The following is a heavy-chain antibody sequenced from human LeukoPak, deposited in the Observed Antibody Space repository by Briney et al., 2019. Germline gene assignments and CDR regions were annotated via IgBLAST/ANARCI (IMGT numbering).Heavy chain of an antibody. Sequence: GGSLRLSCAASGFTFSSYSINWVRQAPGKGLEWVSSISSSSSYIYYADSVKGRFTISRDNAKNSLYLQMNSLRAEDTAVYYCASGTLGHHSSSSLSVYYYYGMDVWGQGTTVTVSS. J-gene: IGHJ6*02. D-gene: IGHD6-6*01. CDR3: ASGTLGHHSSSSLSVYYYYGMDV. CDR2: ISSSSSYI. CDR1: GFTFSSYS. V-gene: IGHV3-21*01.